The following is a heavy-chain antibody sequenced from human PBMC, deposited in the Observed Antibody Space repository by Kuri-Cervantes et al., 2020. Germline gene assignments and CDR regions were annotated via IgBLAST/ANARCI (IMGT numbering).Heavy chain of an antibody. CDR3: AREGRPPSSPHAFDI. J-gene: IGHJ3*02. CDR1: GFTFSSYG. Sequence: GGSLRLSCAASGFTFSSYGMHWVRQAPGKGLEWVAVISYDGSNKYYVDSVKGRFTISRDNSKNTLYLQMNSLRAEDTAVYYCAREGRPPSSPHAFDIWGQGTMVTVSS. CDR2: ISYDGSNK. V-gene: IGHV3-30*03.